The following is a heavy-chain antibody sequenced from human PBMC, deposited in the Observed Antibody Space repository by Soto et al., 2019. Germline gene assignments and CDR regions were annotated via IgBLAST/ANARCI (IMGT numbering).Heavy chain of an antibody. D-gene: IGHD4-17*01. CDR1: CGSISRGAYY. CDR2: IYNSRAT. V-gene: IGHV4-31*03. CDR3: ARGMVQEGDYGEIYYYYTMDV. J-gene: IGHJ6*02. Sequence: SETLSLTCSVSCGSISRGAYYWTWIRQRPGEGLEWLGNIYNSRATYYNPSLQSRLTIAVDTPKNQLSLKMSSVTAADTAVYYCARGMVQEGDYGEIYYYYTMDVWGQGTTVTVSS.